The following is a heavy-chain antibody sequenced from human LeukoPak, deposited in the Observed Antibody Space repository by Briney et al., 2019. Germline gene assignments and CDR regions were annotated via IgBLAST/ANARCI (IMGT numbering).Heavy chain of an antibody. CDR1: GGTFSSYA. D-gene: IGHD6-6*01. CDR3: ARVRLFGYSSSSGPFDY. J-gene: IGHJ4*02. V-gene: IGHV1-69*13. Sequence: GASVKVSCKASGGTFSSYAISWVRQAPGQGLEWMGGIIPIFGTANYAQKFQGRVTITADESTSAAYMELSSLRSEDTAVYYCARVRLFGYSSSSGPFDYWGQGTLVTASS. CDR2: IIPIFGTA.